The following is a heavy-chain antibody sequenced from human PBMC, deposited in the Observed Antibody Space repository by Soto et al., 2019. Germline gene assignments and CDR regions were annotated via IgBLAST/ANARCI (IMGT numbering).Heavy chain of an antibody. CDR1: GFSFSSYG. J-gene: IGHJ4*02. CDR3: ATLWELRYFDWPFDY. V-gene: IGHV3-30*03. CDR2: ISYDGSNK. D-gene: IGHD3-9*01. Sequence: PGGSLRLSCAASGFSFSSYGMHWVRQAPGKGLEWVAVISYDGSNKYYADSVKGRFTISRDNSKNTLYLQMNSLRAEDTAVYYYATLWELRYFDWPFDYWGQGTLVTVSS.